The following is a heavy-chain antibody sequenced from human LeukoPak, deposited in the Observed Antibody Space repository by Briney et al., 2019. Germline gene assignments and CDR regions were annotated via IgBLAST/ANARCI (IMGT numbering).Heavy chain of an antibody. CDR1: GFTFSDYG. V-gene: IGHV3-23*01. J-gene: IGHJ4*02. Sequence: GGSLRLSCAASGFTFSDYGMYWVRQAPGKGLEWVSSISDSGGSTYYTDSVKGRFTTSRDASKNTLHLHMSSLRAEDTAVYYCAKDRTPVAGFFDYWGQGTLVTVSS. D-gene: IGHD6-19*01. CDR2: ISDSGGST. CDR3: AKDRTPVAGFFDY.